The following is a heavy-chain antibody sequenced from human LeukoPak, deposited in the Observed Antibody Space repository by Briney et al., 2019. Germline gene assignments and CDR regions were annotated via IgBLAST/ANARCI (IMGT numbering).Heavy chain of an antibody. V-gene: IGHV3-30-3*01. J-gene: IGHJ4*02. Sequence: GESLRLSCAASGFTFSDYAIHWVRQAPGKGLEWVAVISYDGSNKYYTDSVKGRFTISRDNSKNTLYLQMDSLRAEDTAIYYCARADSSSWSDLDYWGQGTLVTVSS. D-gene: IGHD6-13*01. CDR2: ISYDGSNK. CDR1: GFTFSDYA. CDR3: ARADSSSWSDLDY.